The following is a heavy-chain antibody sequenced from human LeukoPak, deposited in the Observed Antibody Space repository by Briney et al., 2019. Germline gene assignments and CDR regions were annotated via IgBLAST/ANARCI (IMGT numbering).Heavy chain of an antibody. Sequence: PGGSLRLSCAASRFTLSSYWMHSVRPAPGKGLVWVSRINTDGSSTNYAGSVKGRFTISRDNAMNTLYLQMNNLRAEDTAVYYCASRTGVYWGQGTLVSVSS. V-gene: IGHV3-74*01. J-gene: IGHJ4*02. CDR2: INTDGSST. D-gene: IGHD1-14*01. CDR1: RFTLSSYW. CDR3: ASRTGVY.